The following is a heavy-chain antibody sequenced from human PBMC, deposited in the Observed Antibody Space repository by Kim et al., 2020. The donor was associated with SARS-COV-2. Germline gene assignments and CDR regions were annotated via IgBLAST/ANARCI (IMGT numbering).Heavy chain of an antibody. CDR2: VSGSGGST. Sequence: GGSLRLSCAASGFTFSSYAMSWVRQAPGKGLEWVSAVSGSGGSTYYADSVKGRFTISRDNSKNTLYLQMNSLRAEDTAVYYCAKPYCSSTSCYGRAFYYYYGMDVWGQGTTVTVSS. CDR3: AKPYCSSTSCYGRAFYYYYGMDV. D-gene: IGHD2-2*01. CDR1: GFTFSSYA. J-gene: IGHJ6*02. V-gene: IGHV3-23*01.